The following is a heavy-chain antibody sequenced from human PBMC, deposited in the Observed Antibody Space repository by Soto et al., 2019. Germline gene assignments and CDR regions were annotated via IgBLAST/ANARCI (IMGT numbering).Heavy chain of an antibody. CDR3: VQDPGSVIKAKFDS. V-gene: IGHV3-64D*08. CDR1: GFMFSKFF. D-gene: IGHD3-10*01. Sequence: GGSLRLSCSASGFMFSKFFMHWVRQSPGKGLRSVSAISANGDSTYYADSVRGRFTISRDNSKNTLYLQMNDLRPEDTAIYYCVQDPGSVIKAKFDSWGQGTPVTVSS. J-gene: IGHJ4*02. CDR2: ISANGDST.